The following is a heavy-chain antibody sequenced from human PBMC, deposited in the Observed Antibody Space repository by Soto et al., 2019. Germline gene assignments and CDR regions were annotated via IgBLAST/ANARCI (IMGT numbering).Heavy chain of an antibody. V-gene: IGHV3-48*01. D-gene: IGHD2-2*01. CDR2: ISSSSSTI. CDR1: GFTFSSYS. CDR3: ARGLDIVVVPAAYNWFDP. J-gene: IGHJ5*02. Sequence: PGGSLRLSCAASGFTFSSYSMNWVRQAPGKGLEWVSYISSSSSTIYYADSVKGRFTISRDNAKNSLYLQMNSLRAEDTAVYYCARGLDIVVVPAAYNWFDPWGQGTLVTVSS.